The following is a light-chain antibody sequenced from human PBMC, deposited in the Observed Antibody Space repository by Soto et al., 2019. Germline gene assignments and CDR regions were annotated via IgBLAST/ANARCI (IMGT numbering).Light chain of an antibody. CDR3: MQALQTPPT. V-gene: IGKV2-28*01. Sequence: DIVMTQSPLSLPVTPGEPASISCRSSQSLLHNNGYNYLQWYLQKPGQSPQLLIHLGSHRASGVPDRFSGSGSGTDFTLKISRVEAEDVGVYYCMQALQTPPTFGQGTKLEIK. CDR2: LGS. J-gene: IGKJ2*01. CDR1: QSLLHNNGYNY.